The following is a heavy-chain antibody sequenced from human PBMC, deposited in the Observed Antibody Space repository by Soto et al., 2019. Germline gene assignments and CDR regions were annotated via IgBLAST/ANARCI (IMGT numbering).Heavy chain of an antibody. D-gene: IGHD5-12*01. Sequence: GESLGLSSAASGFTLKSYAMSWVRQAPGRGLEWVSAISGSGGSTYYADSVKGRFTISRDNSKNTLYLQMNSLRAEDTAVYYCAKSAGYSGYDLYDYWGQGTLVTVSS. CDR3: AKSAGYSGYDLYDY. V-gene: IGHV3-23*01. CDR2: ISGSGGST. CDR1: GFTLKSYA. J-gene: IGHJ4*02.